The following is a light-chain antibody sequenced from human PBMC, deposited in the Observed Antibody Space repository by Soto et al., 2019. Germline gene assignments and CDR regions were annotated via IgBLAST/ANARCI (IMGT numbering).Light chain of an antibody. V-gene: IGKV1-8*01. CDR2: AAS. J-gene: IGKJ1*01. CDR1: KGISSY. CDR3: QQYYSYPRT. Sequence: RLTHSPAAISASKEDKATSPFRASKGISSYLAWYQQKPGKAPKLLIYAASTLQSGVPSRFSGSGSGTDFTLTISCLQSEDFATYYCQQYYSYPRTFGQGTKVDI.